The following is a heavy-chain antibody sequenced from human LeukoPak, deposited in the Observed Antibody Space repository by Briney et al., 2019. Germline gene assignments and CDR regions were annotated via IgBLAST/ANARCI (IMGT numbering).Heavy chain of an antibody. D-gene: IGHD7-27*01. CDR3: ARFLNWVFDN. J-gene: IGHJ4*02. CDR2: IYSSGST. CDR1: GDSISSATHY. V-gene: IGHV4-61*02. Sequence: PSQTLPLTCAVSGDSISSATHYWSWIRQPAGKGLEWIGRIYSSGSTNYNPSLKSRVSISVDTSKKQFSLKLSSVTAADTAVYYCARFLNWVFDNWGQGTPVTVSS.